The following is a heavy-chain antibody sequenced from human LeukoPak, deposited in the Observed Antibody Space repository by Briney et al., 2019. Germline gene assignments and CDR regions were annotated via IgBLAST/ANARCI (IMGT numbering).Heavy chain of an antibody. Sequence: PSETLSLTCTVSGGSIISGAYHWNWIRQHPGKGLEWIGYIYYSGSTSKNPSLRSRVSISVDTSKNQFFLRLTSVTAADSAVYYCARGPSGWYRQTQYFDYWGQGTLVTVSS. CDR2: IYYSGST. J-gene: IGHJ4*02. CDR3: ARGPSGWYRQTQYFDY. V-gene: IGHV4-31*03. D-gene: IGHD6-19*01. CDR1: GGSIISGAYH.